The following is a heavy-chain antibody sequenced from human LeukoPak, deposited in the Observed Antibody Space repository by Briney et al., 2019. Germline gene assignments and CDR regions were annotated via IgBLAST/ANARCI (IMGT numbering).Heavy chain of an antibody. CDR1: GFIFSDHY. CDR2: ISNSGSLK. CDR3: ARNEGSF. J-gene: IGHJ4*02. D-gene: IGHD1-26*01. Sequence: GGSLRLSCAASGFIFSDHYMSWFRQAPGKGLEWVSYISNSGSLKYYADSVKGRFTISRDNAKNSLYLQMDSLRAEETAVYYCARNEGSFWGQGTLVTVSS. V-gene: IGHV3-11*01.